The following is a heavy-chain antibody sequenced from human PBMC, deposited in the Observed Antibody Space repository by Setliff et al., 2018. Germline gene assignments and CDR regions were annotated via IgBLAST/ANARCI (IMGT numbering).Heavy chain of an antibody. Sequence: SETLSLTCTVSGGSISSGSYYWSWIRQPAGKGLEWIGHIYTSGSTNYNPSLRSRVTISVDTSKNQFSLKVDSVTAADTAMYYCAVYNTGSSKDHYWGQGTPVTVSS. D-gene: IGHD2-8*02. CDR1: GGSISSGSYY. J-gene: IGHJ4*02. V-gene: IGHV4-61*09. CDR2: IYTSGST. CDR3: AVYNTGSSKDHY.